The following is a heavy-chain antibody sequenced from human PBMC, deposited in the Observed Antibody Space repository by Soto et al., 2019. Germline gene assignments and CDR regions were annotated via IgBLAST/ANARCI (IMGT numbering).Heavy chain of an antibody. CDR1: GYSIRSGYH. V-gene: IGHV4-38-2*02. J-gene: IGHJ5*02. CDR3: ARQDRVVAEGRWFDP. CDR2: VHYSGNT. D-gene: IGHD2-15*01. Sequence: QVQLQESGPGLVNPSETLSLTCTVSGYSIRSGYHWAWIRQPPGKGLEWLGSVHYSGNTYYLPSLKGLLAIAVDNAKNQFSLNLSSVTAADTAVYYCARQDRVVAEGRWFDPWGQGTLVTVSS.